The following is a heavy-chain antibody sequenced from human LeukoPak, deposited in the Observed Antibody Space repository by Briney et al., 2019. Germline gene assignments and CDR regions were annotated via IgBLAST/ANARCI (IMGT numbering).Heavy chain of an antibody. Sequence: SETLSLTCTVSGDSISGYYWTWIRQPPGKGLEWNGYIYYSGSINYNPSLKSRITISVDTSKNQFSLRLSSVTAADTAVYYCARLRGNYFPDYWGQGTLVTVSS. V-gene: IGHV4-59*01. CDR1: GDSISGYY. D-gene: IGHD2/OR15-2a*01. J-gene: IGHJ4*02. CDR2: IYYSGSI. CDR3: ARLRGNYFPDY.